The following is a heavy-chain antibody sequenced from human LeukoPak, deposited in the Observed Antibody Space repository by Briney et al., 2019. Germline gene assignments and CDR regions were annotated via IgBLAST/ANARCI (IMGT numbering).Heavy chain of an antibody. J-gene: IGHJ4*02. CDR1: GFTFSSYA. CDR3: ARGLVVVVADNYFDY. D-gene: IGHD2-15*01. V-gene: IGHV3-30*04. Sequence: PGGSLRLSCAASGFTFSSYAMHWVRRAPGKGLEWVAVISYDGSNKYYADSVKGRFTISRDNSKNTLYLQMNSLRAEDTAVYYCARGLVVVVADNYFDYWGQGTLVTVSS. CDR2: ISYDGSNK.